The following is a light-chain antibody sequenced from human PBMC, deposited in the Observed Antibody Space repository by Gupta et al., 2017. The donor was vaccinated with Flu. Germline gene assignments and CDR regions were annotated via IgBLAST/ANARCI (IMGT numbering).Light chain of an antibody. CDR1: QSISNW. CDR3: QQANGFPPRVS. Sequence: RVTITCRASQSISNWLAWYQQKPGKAPKLLIYAASSLQSGVPSRFSGRGSGTDFTLTISSLQPEDFATYYCQQANGFPPRVSFGPGTKVDIK. CDR2: AAS. J-gene: IGKJ3*01. V-gene: IGKV1D-12*01.